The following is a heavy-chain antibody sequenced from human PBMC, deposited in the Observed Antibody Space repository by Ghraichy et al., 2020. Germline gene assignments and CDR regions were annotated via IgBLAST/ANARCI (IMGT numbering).Heavy chain of an antibody. J-gene: IGHJ6*02. D-gene: IGHD2-21*02. Sequence: GGSLRLSCAASGFTFSNFTMNWVRQAPGKGLEWVSSISSSGSYIYYTDSMKGRFTISRDNAKNSLYLQMNSLRAEDTAVYFCARDLQGLICGGDCFFNYGMDAWGQGTTVT. CDR1: GFTFSNFT. V-gene: IGHV3-21*01. CDR3: ARDLQGLICGGDCFFNYGMDA. CDR2: ISSSGSYI.